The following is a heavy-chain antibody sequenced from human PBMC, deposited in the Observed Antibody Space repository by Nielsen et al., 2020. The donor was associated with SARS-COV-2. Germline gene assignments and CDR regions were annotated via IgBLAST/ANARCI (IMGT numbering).Heavy chain of an antibody. CDR2: TIPIFGTA. D-gene: IGHD3-16*02. CDR3: ARDGGLGDYVWRSYRHSSAFDI. CDR1: GGTFSSYA. Sequence: SVKVSCKASGGTFSSYAISWARQAPGQGLEWMGGTIPIFGTANYAQKLQGRVTMTTDTSTSTAYMELRSLRSDDTAVYYGARDGGLGDYVWRSYRHSSAFDIWGQGTMVTVSS. J-gene: IGHJ3*02. V-gene: IGHV1-69*05.